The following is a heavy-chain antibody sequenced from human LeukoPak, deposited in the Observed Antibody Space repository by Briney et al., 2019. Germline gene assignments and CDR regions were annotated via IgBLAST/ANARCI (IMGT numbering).Heavy chain of an antibody. D-gene: IGHD3-22*01. CDR1: GFTFSSYW. Sequence: GGSLRLSCAASGFTFSSYWMSWVRQAPGKGLEWVANIKQDGSEKYYVDSVKGRFTISRDNAKNSPYLQMNSLRAEDTAVYYCARGVSYYYDSSGYYADDYWGQGTLVTVSS. V-gene: IGHV3-7*01. J-gene: IGHJ4*02. CDR3: ARGVSYYYDSSGYYADDY. CDR2: IKQDGSEK.